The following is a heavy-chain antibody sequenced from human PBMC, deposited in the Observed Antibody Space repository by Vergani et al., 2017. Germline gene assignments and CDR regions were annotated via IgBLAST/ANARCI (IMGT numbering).Heavy chain of an antibody. CDR1: GGSISSSSYY. Sequence: QLQLQESGPGLVKPLETLSLTCTVSGGSISSSSYYWGWIRQPPGKGLEWIGSLYYSGSTYYNPSLKSRVTISVDTSKNQFSLKLSSVTAADTALYYCASPRIHPTSGYPYYFDYWGQGTLVTVSS. CDR2: LYYSGST. J-gene: IGHJ4*02. V-gene: IGHV4-39*01. D-gene: IGHD3-22*01. CDR3: ASPRIHPTSGYPYYFDY.